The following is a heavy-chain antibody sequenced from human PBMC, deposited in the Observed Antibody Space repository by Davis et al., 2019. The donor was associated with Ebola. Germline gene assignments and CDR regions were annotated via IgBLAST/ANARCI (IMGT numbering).Heavy chain of an antibody. Sequence: PGGSLRLSCTVSGGSVSSGSYYWSWIRQPPGKGLEWIGYIYYSGSTNYNPSLKSRVTISVDTSKNQFSLKLSSVTAADTAVYYCARGPDYDFWSGYYSHYYYYMDVWGKGTTVTVSS. V-gene: IGHV4-61*01. CDR3: ARGPDYDFWSGYYSHYYYYMDV. CDR2: IYYSGST. J-gene: IGHJ6*03. CDR1: GGSVSSGSYY. D-gene: IGHD3-3*01.